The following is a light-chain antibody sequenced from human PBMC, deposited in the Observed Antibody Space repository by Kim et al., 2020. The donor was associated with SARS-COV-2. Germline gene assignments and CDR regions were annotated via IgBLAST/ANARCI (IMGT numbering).Light chain of an antibody. Sequence: SVSPGERGTLSCRASQSVGSNLAWYQHKPGQAPTLLIYGASTRATGIPARFSGRGSGTEFTLTISSLQSEDFAVYYCQQYDTWLYTFGQGTKLEI. V-gene: IGKV3-15*01. J-gene: IGKJ2*01. CDR1: QSVGSN. CDR3: QQYDTWLYT. CDR2: GAS.